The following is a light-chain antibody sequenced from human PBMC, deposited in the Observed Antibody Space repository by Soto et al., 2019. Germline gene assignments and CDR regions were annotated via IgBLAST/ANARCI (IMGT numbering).Light chain of an antibody. J-gene: IGKJ3*01. CDR1: QSVLYSSNNKNC. Sequence: DIVMTQSPDSLAVSLGERATINCKSSQSVLYSSNNKNCLGWYQQKPGQPPKLLIYWASTRESGVPDRFSGSGSGTDFTLTISSLQAEDVAVYYCQQYYTIPLTFGPGTKVDIK. CDR3: QQYYTIPLT. V-gene: IGKV4-1*01. CDR2: WAS.